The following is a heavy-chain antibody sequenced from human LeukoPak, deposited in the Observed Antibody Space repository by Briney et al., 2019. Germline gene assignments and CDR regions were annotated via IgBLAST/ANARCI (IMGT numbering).Heavy chain of an antibody. CDR3: ARHFGGGGYRPQYWYFDL. J-gene: IGHJ2*01. CDR2: IYYSGST. D-gene: IGHD3-22*01. CDR1: GGSISSSSYY. V-gene: IGHV4-39*01. Sequence: PSETLSLTCTVSGGSISSSSYYWGWTRQPPGKGLEWIGSIYYSGSTYYNPSLKSRVTISVDTSKNQFSLKLSSVTAADTAVYYCARHFGGGGYRPQYWYFDLWGRGTLVTVSS.